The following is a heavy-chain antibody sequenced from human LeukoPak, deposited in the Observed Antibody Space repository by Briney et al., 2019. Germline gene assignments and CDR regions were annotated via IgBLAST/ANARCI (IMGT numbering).Heavy chain of an antibody. Sequence: GGSLRLSCAASGFTFSSYAMSWVRQAPGKGLEWVSAISGSGGSTYYADSVKGRFTISRDNSKNTLYLQMNSLRAEDTAVYYCAREGGRYCSGGSCYSSNGWYGGLNYWGQGTLVTVSS. J-gene: IGHJ4*02. CDR2: ISGSGGST. V-gene: IGHV3-23*01. CDR3: AREGGRYCSGGSCYSSNGWYGGLNY. CDR1: GFTFSSYA. D-gene: IGHD2-15*01.